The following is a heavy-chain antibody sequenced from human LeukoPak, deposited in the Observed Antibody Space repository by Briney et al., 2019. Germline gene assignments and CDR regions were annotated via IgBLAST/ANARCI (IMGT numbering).Heavy chain of an antibody. V-gene: IGHV4-34*01. J-gene: IGHJ4*02. CDR3: ARVGGGALLYYFDY. CDR1: GFTFGDYA. CDR2: IYHSGST. D-gene: IGHD3-16*01. Sequence: GSLRLSCTVSGFTFGDYALSWFRQAPGKGPEWIGEIYHSGSTNYNPSLKSRVTISVDKSKNQFSLKLSSVTAADTAVYYCARVGGGALLYYFDYWGQGTLVTVSS.